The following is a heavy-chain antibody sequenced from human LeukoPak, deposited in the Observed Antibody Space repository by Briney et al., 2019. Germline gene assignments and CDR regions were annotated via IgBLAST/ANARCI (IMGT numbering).Heavy chain of an antibody. CDR2: ISYDGSNK. V-gene: IGHV3-30*18. CDR3: AKDHGR. Sequence: PGGSLRLSCAASGFTFSSYGMHWVRQAPGKGLEWVAVISYDGSNKYYADSVKGRFTISRDNSKNTLYLQMNSLRAEDTAVYYCAKDHGRWGQGTLVTVSS. J-gene: IGHJ4*02. CDR1: GFTFSSYG.